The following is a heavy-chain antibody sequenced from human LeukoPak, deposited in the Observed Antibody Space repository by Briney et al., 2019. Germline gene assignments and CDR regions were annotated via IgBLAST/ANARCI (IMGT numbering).Heavy chain of an antibody. J-gene: IGHJ5*02. D-gene: IGHD3-10*01. CDR3: AKDVVRGSGRINWFDP. CDR1: GFTFTSYA. Sequence: GGSLRLSCAASGFTFTSYAMSWVRQAPGKGLEWVSAISGSGGSTYYADTVRGRFTISRDTSNNMLYLQMNSLRAEDTAVYYCAKDVVRGSGRINWFDPWGQGTLVTVSS. V-gene: IGHV3-23*01. CDR2: ISGSGGST.